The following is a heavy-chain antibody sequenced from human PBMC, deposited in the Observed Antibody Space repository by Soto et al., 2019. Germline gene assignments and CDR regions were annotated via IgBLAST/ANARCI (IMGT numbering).Heavy chain of an antibody. V-gene: IGHV3-23*01. J-gene: IGHJ4*02. CDR1: GFTFSSFA. Sequence: EMQLLESGGGLVQPGGSLRLSCAASGFTFSSFAMSWVRQAPGKGLDWVSAISGSGGGTYSADSVKGRFTISRDNSKNTMYLQMSSLRAEDTAVYYCARGFSAGKGSPPDFGGQGSLVTVSS. D-gene: IGHD6-13*01. CDR2: ISGSGGGT. CDR3: ARGFSAGKGSPPDF.